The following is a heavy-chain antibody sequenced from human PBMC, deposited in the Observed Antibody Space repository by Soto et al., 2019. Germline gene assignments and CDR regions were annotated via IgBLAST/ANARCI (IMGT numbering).Heavy chain of an antibody. V-gene: IGHV1-18*01. D-gene: IGHD3-22*01. Sequence: VASVKVSCKASGYTFTSYGISWVRQAPGQGLEWMGWISAYNGNTNYAQKLQGRVTMTTDTSTSTAYMELRSLRSDDTAVYYCARGGSGYYYGPGEWFDPWGQGTLVTVSS. J-gene: IGHJ5*02. CDR1: GYTFTSYG. CDR2: ISAYNGNT. CDR3: ARGGSGYYYGPGEWFDP.